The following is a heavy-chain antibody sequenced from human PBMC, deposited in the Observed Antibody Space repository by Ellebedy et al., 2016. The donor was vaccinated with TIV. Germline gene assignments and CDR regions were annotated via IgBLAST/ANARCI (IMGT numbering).Heavy chain of an antibody. CDR2: INHSGST. J-gene: IGHJ5*02. D-gene: IGHD2-15*01. CDR3: ARGKGSPSPGYCSGGSCYSFGSTPRRLGWFDP. Sequence: MPSETLSLTCAVYGGSFSGYYWSWIRQPPGKGLEWIGEINHSGSTNYNPSLKSRVTISVDTSKNQFSLKLSSVTAADTAVYYCARGKGSPSPGYCSGGSCYSFGSTPRRLGWFDPWGQGTLVTVSS. CDR1: GGSFSGYY. V-gene: IGHV4-34*01.